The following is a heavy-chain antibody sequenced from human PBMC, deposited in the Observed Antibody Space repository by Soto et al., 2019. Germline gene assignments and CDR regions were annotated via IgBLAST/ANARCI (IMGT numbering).Heavy chain of an antibody. J-gene: IGHJ5*02. V-gene: IGHV5-10-1*01. CDR1: GYTFTTFW. D-gene: IGHD2-2*01. Sequence: PGESLKISCTGFGYTFTTFWISWVRQMPGKGLEWMGRVDPRDSSVNYNPSFQGRVTISVDKSINTAYLQWGSLKASDTAMYYCARLFCSTSTCDSWFDPWGQGTLVTVSS. CDR3: ARLFCSTSTCDSWFDP. CDR2: VDPRDSSV.